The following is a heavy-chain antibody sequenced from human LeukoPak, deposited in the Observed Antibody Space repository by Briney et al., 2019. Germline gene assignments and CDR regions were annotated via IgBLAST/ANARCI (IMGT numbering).Heavy chain of an antibody. Sequence: PSETLSLTCAVSGYSISSGDYWGWIRQPPGKGLEWIGSVYYSGSTHYNPSLKSRVTLSVDTSRNQFSLRLSSVTAADTAVYYCARNSTVTSPSTGYFDYWGQGTLATVSS. CDR1: GYSISSGDY. CDR3: ARNSTVTSPSTGYFDY. V-gene: IGHV4-38-2*01. D-gene: IGHD4-17*01. J-gene: IGHJ4*02. CDR2: VYYSGST.